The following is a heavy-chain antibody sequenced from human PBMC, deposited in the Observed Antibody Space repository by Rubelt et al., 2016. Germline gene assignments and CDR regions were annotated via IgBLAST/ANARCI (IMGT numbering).Heavy chain of an antibody. J-gene: IGHJ4*02. CDR2: ISGDGGGT. CDR1: GFTFSNYA. CDR3: ARKPGGFDY. Sequence: GGGLVQPGGSLRLSCSASGFTFSNYAMHWVRQAPGKGLEYVSAISGDGGGTYYADSVKGRFTISRDNAKNSLYLQMNSLRAEDTAIYYCARKPGGFDYWGQGTLVTVSS. V-gene: IGHV3-64*04. D-gene: IGHD1-14*01.